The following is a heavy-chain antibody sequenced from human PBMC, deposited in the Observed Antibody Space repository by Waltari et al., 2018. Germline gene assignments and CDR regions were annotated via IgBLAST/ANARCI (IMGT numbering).Heavy chain of an antibody. V-gene: IGHV4-4*07. CDR3: AREGWADYSNPFDY. CDR1: GDSISSYY. CDR2: IHTSEGT. J-gene: IGHJ4*02. D-gene: IGHD4-4*01. Sequence: VRPSETLSLTCSVSGDSISSYYWSWFRQPAGKGLEWIGRIHTSEGTNFNPSLKSRVTMSLDTSQNQFSLNLRSVTAADTAVYYCAREGWADYSNPFDYWGQGTLVTVSS.